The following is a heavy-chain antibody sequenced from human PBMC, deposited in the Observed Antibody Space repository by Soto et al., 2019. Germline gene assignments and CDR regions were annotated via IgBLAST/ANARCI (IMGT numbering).Heavy chain of an antibody. CDR2: ISINSGYA. Sequence: QVQLVQSGPELKKPGTSVKVSCKTSGYSFHNSGISWVRQAPGQGLEWMGWISINSGYAHYAQKFQDRVIMTADTYTSISYMELRGLRSDDTAMYYCSKNGTSWFAAWGQGTLVTVSS. D-gene: IGHD1-7*01. CDR1: GYSFHNSG. J-gene: IGHJ5*02. CDR3: SKNGTSWFAA. V-gene: IGHV1-18*01.